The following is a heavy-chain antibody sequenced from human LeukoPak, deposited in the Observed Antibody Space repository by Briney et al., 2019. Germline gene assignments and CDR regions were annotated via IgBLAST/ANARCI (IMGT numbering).Heavy chain of an antibody. CDR1: GFTFSTTA. D-gene: IGHD3/OR15-3a*01. J-gene: IGHJ4*02. CDR3: AADDLLSVY. V-gene: IGHV1-58*01. Sequence: SVKVSCKTSGFTFSTTAVQWVRQARGQPLEWIGWIVVGSGYSNFAQKFQQRVTITRDMFTGTANMELSSLRSDDTAVYYCAADDLLSVYWGQGTLVTGSS. CDR2: IVVGSGYS.